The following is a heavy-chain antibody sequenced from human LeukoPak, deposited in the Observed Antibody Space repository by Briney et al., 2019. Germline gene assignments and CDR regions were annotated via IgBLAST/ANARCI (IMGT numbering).Heavy chain of an antibody. V-gene: IGHV3-74*01. D-gene: IGHD1-14*01. J-gene: IGHJ4*02. CDR3: ARGLDGSFDY. Sequence: GGSLRLSCAASGFTFSSYWMHWVPQAPGKGLVWVSRIYIDGSSTSYADSVKGRFTISRDNAKNTLYLQMNSLRDEDTAVYYCARGLDGSFDYWGLGTLVTVSS. CDR1: GFTFSSYW. CDR2: IYIDGSST.